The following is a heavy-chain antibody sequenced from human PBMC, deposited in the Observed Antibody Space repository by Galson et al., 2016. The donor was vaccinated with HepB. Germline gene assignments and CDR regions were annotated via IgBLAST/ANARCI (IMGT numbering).Heavy chain of an antibody. V-gene: IGHV1-69*04. D-gene: IGHD6-19*01. CDR3: ARLVSRIGVDDRWYGMDI. Sequence: SVKVSCKASGGTFSSYAVSWVRQAPGQGLEWMGRIIPILGIANYAQKFQGRVTITADTYTSTAYMELSSLSSDDTAVFYCARLVSRIGVDDRWYGMDIWGQGTTVTVSS. CDR2: IIPILGIA. CDR1: GGTFSSYA. J-gene: IGHJ6*02.